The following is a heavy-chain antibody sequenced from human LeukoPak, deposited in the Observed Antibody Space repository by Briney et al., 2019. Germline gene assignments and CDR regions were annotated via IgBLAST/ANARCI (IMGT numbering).Heavy chain of an antibody. V-gene: IGHV3-48*03. J-gene: IGHJ4*02. CDR3: ARDVIQPWLLFDY. CDR2: ISSSGGTR. D-gene: IGHD5-18*01. Sequence: GGSLRLSCAASGFTFSSYEMNWVRQAPGKWLEWVSYISSSGGTRYYADSVKGRFTISRDNAKNSLYLQMHSLRAEDTAVYYCARDVIQPWLLFDYWGQGTLVTVSS. CDR1: GFTFSSYE.